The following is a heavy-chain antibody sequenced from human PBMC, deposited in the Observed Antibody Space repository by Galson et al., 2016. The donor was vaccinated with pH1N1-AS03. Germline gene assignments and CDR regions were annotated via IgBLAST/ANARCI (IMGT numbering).Heavy chain of an antibody. Sequence: SLRLSCAASGFTFSNYAMSWVRQAPGKGLEWVSTISGSGYNTYYADSVKGRFTISRDNSKNTLYLQLNSLRAEDTTIYHCATTAPPPTTFGVVDWFDPWGQGTLVTVSS. J-gene: IGHJ5*02. CDR3: ATTAPPPTTFGVVDWFDP. V-gene: IGHV3-23*01. CDR1: GFTFSNYA. D-gene: IGHD3-3*01. CDR2: ISGSGYNT.